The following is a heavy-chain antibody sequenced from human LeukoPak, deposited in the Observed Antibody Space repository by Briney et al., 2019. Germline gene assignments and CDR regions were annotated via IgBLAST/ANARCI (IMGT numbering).Heavy chain of an antibody. D-gene: IGHD1-26*01. CDR3: AKGGGTYSDWYFDL. Sequence: PGGSLRLSCAASGFTFDDYAMHWVRQAPGKGLEWVSSISWNSGSIDYADSVKGRFTISRDNAENSLYLQMNSLRAEDKALYYCAKGGGTYSDWYFDLWGRGTLVTVSS. J-gene: IGHJ2*01. CDR2: ISWNSGSI. V-gene: IGHV3-9*01. CDR1: GFTFDDYA.